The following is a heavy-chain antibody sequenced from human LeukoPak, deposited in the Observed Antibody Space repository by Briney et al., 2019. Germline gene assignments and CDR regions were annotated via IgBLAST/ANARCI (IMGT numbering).Heavy chain of an antibody. CDR3: ARGYCGGDCYYCYYMDV. CDR1: GYSINSGYY. J-gene: IGHJ6*03. CDR2: IYHSGST. D-gene: IGHD2-21*02. Sequence: SETLSLTCTVSGYSINSGYYWGWIRQPPGKGLEWIGSIYHSGSTNYNPSLKSRVTISVDTSKNQFSLKLSSVTAADTAVYYCARGYCGGDCYYCYYMDVWGKGTTVTISS. V-gene: IGHV4-38-2*02.